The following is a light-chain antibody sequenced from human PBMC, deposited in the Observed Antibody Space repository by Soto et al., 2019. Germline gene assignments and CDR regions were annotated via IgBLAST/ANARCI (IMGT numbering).Light chain of an antibody. Sequence: TKSPDTLSLSPGERATLSCRASQSVSSYLAWYQQKPGQAPRLLIYDASNRATGIPARFSGSGSGTEFTLTISSLQSEDFAVYYCQKYNNWPPITFGQGTRPEIK. CDR2: DAS. CDR3: QKYNNWPPIT. CDR1: QSVSSY. J-gene: IGKJ5*01. V-gene: IGKV3D-15*01.